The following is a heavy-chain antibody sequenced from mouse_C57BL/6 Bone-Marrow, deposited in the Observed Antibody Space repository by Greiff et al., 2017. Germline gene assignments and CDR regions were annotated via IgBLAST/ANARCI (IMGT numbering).Heavy chain of an antibody. Sequence: VQLQQSGPELVKPGASVKISCKASGYAFSSSWMNWVKQRPGKGLEWIGRIYPGDGDTNSNGTFKGKATLTADKYSSTAYMQLSSLTSEDSAVYFCGRNYGSSPYWGQGTLVTVSA. CDR3: GRNYGSSPY. D-gene: IGHD1-1*01. CDR1: GYAFSSSW. V-gene: IGHV1-82*01. CDR2: IYPGDGDT. J-gene: IGHJ3*01.